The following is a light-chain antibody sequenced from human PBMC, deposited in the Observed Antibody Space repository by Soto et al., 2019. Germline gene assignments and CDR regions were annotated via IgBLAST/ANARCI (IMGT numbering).Light chain of an antibody. CDR3: QQLNSYPLT. CDR1: QGISSY. Sequence: DIQLTQSPSFLSASVGDRVTITCRASQGISSYLAWYQQKPGKAPKLLIYAASTLQRGVPSRFSGSGSGTEFTLTNSSLQPEDFATYYCQQLNSYPLTFGGRTKVEIK. CDR2: AAS. J-gene: IGKJ4*01. V-gene: IGKV1-9*01.